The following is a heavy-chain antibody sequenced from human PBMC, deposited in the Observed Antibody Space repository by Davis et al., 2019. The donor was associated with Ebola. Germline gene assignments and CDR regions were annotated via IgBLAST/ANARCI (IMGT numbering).Heavy chain of an antibody. V-gene: IGHV4-59*05. CDR2: IYYSGST. J-gene: IGHJ3*02. CDR3: ARHSRDIIVVVPAAWRAFDI. Sequence: PSETLSLTCTVSGGSISSYYWSWIRQPPGKGLEWIGSIYYSGSTYYNPSLKSRVTISVDTSKNQFSLKLSSVTAADTAVYYCARHSRDIIVVVPAAWRAFDIWGQGTMVTVSS. D-gene: IGHD2-2*01. CDR1: GGSISSYY.